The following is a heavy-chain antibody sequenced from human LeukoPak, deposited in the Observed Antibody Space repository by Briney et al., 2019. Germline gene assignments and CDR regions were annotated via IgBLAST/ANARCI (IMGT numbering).Heavy chain of an antibody. V-gene: IGHV3-7*01. CDR2: IKQDGGEK. Sequence: GGSLRLSCAASGFIFSSYWRSWVRQTPGKGLEWVANIKQDGGEKYYVDSVKGRFTISRDNTKNSLYLQMNSLRAEDAAVYYCARDYVGAGVYWGQGTVVTVSS. J-gene: IGHJ4*02. D-gene: IGHD1-26*01. CDR3: ARDYVGAGVY. CDR1: GFIFSSYW.